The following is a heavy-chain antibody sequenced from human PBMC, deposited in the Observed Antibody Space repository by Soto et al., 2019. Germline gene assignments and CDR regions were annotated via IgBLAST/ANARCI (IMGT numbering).Heavy chain of an antibody. D-gene: IGHD3-10*01. J-gene: IGHJ6*02. CDR2: IYYSGST. Sequence: QVQLQESGPGLVKPSETLSLTCTVSGGSISSYYWSWIRQPPGKGLEWIGSIYYSGSTNYNPSLKSRVTISVDTSKNQFSLKLSSVTAADTAVYYCARGDPLLWFGEKVYYGMDVWGQGTTVTVSS. CDR1: GGSISSYY. V-gene: IGHV4-59*01. CDR3: ARGDPLLWFGEKVYYGMDV.